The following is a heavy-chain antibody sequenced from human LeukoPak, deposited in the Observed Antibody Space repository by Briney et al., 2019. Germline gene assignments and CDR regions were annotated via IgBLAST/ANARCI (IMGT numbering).Heavy chain of an antibody. J-gene: IGHJ5*02. Sequence: SETLSLTCTVSGGSISSYYWSWIRQPPGKGLEGIGYIYYSGSTNYNPSLKSRVTISVDTSKNQFSLKLSSVTAADTAVYYCARGKYSNWFDPWGQGTLVTVSS. CDR2: IYYSGST. D-gene: IGHD2/OR15-2a*01. V-gene: IGHV4-59*01. CDR1: GGSISSYY. CDR3: ARGKYSNWFDP.